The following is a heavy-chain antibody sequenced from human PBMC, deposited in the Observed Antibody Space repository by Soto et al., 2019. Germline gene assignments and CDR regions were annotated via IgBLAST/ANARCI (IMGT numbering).Heavy chain of an antibody. D-gene: IGHD3-3*01. J-gene: IGHJ6*03. V-gene: IGHV1-3*01. Sequence: GASVKVSCKASGYTFTSYAMHWVRQAPGQRLEWMGWINAGNGNTKYSQKFQGRVTITRDTSASTAYMELSSLRSEDTAVYYCARGASGIFGVVQRYYYYYYMDVWGKGTRVTVPS. CDR3: ARGASGIFGVVQRYYYYYYMDV. CDR1: GYTFTSYA. CDR2: INAGNGNT.